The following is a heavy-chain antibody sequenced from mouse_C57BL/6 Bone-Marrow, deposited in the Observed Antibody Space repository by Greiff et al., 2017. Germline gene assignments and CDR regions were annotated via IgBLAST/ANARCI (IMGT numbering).Heavy chain of an antibody. V-gene: IGHV1-64*01. D-gene: IGHD1-1*01. CDR2: IHPNSGST. Sequence: QVQLQQPGAELVKPGASVTLSCKASGYTFTSYWMHWVKQRPGQGLEWIGMIHPNSGSTNYNEKFKSKATLTVDKSSSTAYMQLSSLTSEDSAVYYCAREITTVVARAYWGQGTLVTVSA. CDR1: GYTFTSYW. CDR3: AREITTVVARAY. J-gene: IGHJ3*01.